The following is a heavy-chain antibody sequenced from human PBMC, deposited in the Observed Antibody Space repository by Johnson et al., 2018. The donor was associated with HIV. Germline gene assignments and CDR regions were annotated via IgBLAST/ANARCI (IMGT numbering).Heavy chain of an antibody. Sequence: VQLVESGGGLVQPGGSLRLSCAASGFTVSSNYMSWVRQAPGKGLEWVSVIYSGGSTYYADSVKGRFTISRENAKNSLYLQLNSLRAGDTALYYCARGSYDGDAFDIWGQGTMVTVSS. CDR2: IYSGGST. D-gene: IGHD1-26*01. CDR3: ARGSYDGDAFDI. J-gene: IGHJ3*02. V-gene: IGHV3-66*01. CDR1: GFTVSSNY.